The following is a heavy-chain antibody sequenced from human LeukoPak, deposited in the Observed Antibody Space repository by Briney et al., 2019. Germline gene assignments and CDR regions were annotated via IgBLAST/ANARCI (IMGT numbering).Heavy chain of an antibody. D-gene: IGHD3-16*02. CDR3: ARGRTPSRESLTFGGVIAHNWFDP. J-gene: IGHJ5*02. CDR1: GGSFSGYY. V-gene: IGHV4-34*01. Sequence: PSETLSLTCAVYGGSFSGYYWSWIRQPPGKGLEWIGEINHSGSTNYNPSLKSRVTISVDTSKNQFSLKLSSVTAADTAVYYCARGRTPSRESLTFGGVIAHNWFDPWGQGTLVTVSS. CDR2: INHSGST.